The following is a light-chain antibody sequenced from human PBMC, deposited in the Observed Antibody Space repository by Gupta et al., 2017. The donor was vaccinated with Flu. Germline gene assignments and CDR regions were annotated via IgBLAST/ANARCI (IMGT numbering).Light chain of an antibody. V-gene: IGKV1-27*01. CDR3: QKYNSAPFT. CDR1: HEIMTY. Sequence: PSPLSASVGDRVIITCRTSHEIMTYLAWFQQKPGQAPKLLIYDTSTVQSGIPYRFSGSGSGTXFTLTIXSLQSDDVATYYCQKYNSAPFTFGXGTKVDIK. J-gene: IGKJ3*01. CDR2: DTS.